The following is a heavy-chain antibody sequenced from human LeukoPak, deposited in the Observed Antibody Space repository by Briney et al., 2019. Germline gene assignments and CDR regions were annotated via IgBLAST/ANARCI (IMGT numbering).Heavy chain of an antibody. CDR1: GGSFSGYY. V-gene: IGHV4-34*01. D-gene: IGHD3-9*01. CDR2: INHSGST. Sequence: SETLSLTCAVYGGSFSGYYWSWIRQPPGKGLEWIGEINHSGSTNYNPSLKSRVTISVDTSKNQFSLKLSSVTAADTAVYSCARGRRYFDWLLRGYYFDYWGQGTLVTVSS. CDR3: ARGRRYFDWLLRGYYFDY. J-gene: IGHJ4*02.